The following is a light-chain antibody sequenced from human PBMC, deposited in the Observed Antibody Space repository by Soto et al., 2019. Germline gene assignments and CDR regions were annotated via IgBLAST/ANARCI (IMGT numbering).Light chain of an antibody. CDR3: SSYTSSSTLYV. CDR2: DVS. CDR1: SSEVGGYNY. J-gene: IGLJ1*01. V-gene: IGLV2-14*01. Sequence: QSVLTQPASVSGSPGQSITISCTGTSSEVGGYNYVSWYQQHPWKAPKIMIYDVSKRPSGVSIRFSGSKSGNTASLTISGLQAEDEADHYCSSYTSSSTLYVFGTGTKVTVL.